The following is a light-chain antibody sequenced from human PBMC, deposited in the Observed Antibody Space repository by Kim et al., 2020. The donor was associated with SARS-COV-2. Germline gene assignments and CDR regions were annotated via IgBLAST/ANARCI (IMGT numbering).Light chain of an antibody. V-gene: IGKV2-24*01. Sequence: DIVLTQTPLSSPVTLGQPASISCRSSQSLVHSDGSTYLSWLHQRPGQPPRLLISKISNRFSGVPDRFSGRGAGTDFTLKISRVEADDVEVYYCSQDTQLPYTFGQGTKLEI. CDR2: KIS. J-gene: IGKJ2*01. CDR3: SQDTQLPYT. CDR1: QSLVHSDGSTY.